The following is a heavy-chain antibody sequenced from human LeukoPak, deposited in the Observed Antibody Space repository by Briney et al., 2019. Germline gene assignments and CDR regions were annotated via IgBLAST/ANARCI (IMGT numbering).Heavy chain of an antibody. Sequence: GGSLRLACSPSGFPLSNFALSWVRQAPGKGLEWVSYIIGSSNTIYCADSVKGRFTISRDNAKNSLYLQMNSLSAEDTAIYYCAKSRGSYWVPEFDYWGQGTLVTVSS. CDR3: AKSRGSYWVPEFDY. CDR1: GFPLSNFA. D-gene: IGHD1-26*01. CDR2: IIGSSNTI. J-gene: IGHJ4*02. V-gene: IGHV3-48*01.